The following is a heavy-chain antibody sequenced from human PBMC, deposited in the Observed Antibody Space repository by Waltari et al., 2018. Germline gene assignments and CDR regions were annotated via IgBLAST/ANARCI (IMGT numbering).Heavy chain of an antibody. CDR1: GITFHSYA. V-gene: IGHV3-23*04. D-gene: IGHD4-17*01. CDR2: IRGSGDTT. J-gene: IGHJ4*02. CDR3: ARGGNYGVTDPFDY. Sequence: EVQVVESGGGLVQPGGSLRLSCAASGITFHSYAINWVRQSPGKGVEWVSGIRGSGDTTYYGESVKGRFTISRENSKNTLYLQMNSLRAEDTAIYYCARGGNYGVTDPFDYWGQGTLVTVSS.